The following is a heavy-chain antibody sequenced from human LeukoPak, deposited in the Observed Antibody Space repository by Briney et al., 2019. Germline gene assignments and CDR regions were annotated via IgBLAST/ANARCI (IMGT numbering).Heavy chain of an antibody. CDR3: ARDHLYCSSTSCYDFNDAFDI. J-gene: IGHJ3*02. CDR1: GFTFSSYA. D-gene: IGHD2-2*01. Sequence: GGSLRLSCAASGFTFSSYAMSWVRQAPGKGLEWVSAISGSGGSTYYADSVKGRFTISRDNSKNTLYLQMNSLRAEDTAVYYCARDHLYCSSTSCYDFNDAFDIWGQGTMVTVSS. V-gene: IGHV3-23*01. CDR2: ISGSGGST.